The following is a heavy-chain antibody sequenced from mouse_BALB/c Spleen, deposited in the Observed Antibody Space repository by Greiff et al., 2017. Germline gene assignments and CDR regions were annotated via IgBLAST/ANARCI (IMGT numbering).Heavy chain of an antibody. CDR2: ISTYYGDA. CDR1: GYTFTDYA. D-gene: IGHD1-1*01. Sequence: QVQLKESGAELVRPGVSVKISCKGSGYTFTDYAMHWVKQSHAKSLEWIGVISTYYGDASYNQKFKGKATMTVDKSSSTAYMELARLTSEDSAIYYCARDGVYYGSSYFDYWGQGTTLTVSS. V-gene: IGHV1S137*01. J-gene: IGHJ2*01. CDR3: ARDGVYYGSSYFDY.